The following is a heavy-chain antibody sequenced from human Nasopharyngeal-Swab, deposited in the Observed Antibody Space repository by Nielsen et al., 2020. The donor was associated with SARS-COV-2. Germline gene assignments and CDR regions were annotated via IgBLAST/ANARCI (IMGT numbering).Heavy chain of an antibody. J-gene: IGHJ6*03. Sequence: AAVKVSCKASGYTFTSYEINWVRQATGQGLEGMGWMNPNSGNTGYAQKFQGRVTMTRNTSISTAYMELSSLRSEDTAVYYCARGFIVATIFHYYYYMDVWGKGTTVTVSS. CDR1: GYTFTSYE. CDR3: ARGFIVATIFHYYYYMDV. V-gene: IGHV1-8*01. D-gene: IGHD5-12*01. CDR2: MNPNSGNT.